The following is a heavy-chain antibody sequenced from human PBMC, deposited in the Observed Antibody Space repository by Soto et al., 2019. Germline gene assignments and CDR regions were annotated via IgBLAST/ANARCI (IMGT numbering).Heavy chain of an antibody. Sequence: QVQLQESGPGLVKPSQTLSLTCTVSGGSISSGFYSWSWIRQYPGKGLEWIGYINYSGSTFYNPSLKSRVTLSAEPSKNQFSLQWGSVTAAETAVYYCARDASRRYGGGDYWGQGTLVTVSS. CDR1: GGSISSGFYS. CDR3: ARDASRRYGGGDY. V-gene: IGHV4-31*03. CDR2: INYSGST. J-gene: IGHJ4*02. D-gene: IGHD3-16*01.